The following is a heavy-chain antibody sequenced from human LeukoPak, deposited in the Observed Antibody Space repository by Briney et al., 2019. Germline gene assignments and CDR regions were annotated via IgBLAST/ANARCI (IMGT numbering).Heavy chain of an antibody. J-gene: IGHJ4*02. Sequence: ASVQETCKVSVYTLTELSLHGVRQAPGKELEWMGRFDPEDGETIYAQKFQGRVTMTADTSTDTVYMELSSLRSEDTAVYYCATEGKMVRGVYTDYWGQGTLVTVSS. V-gene: IGHV1-24*01. CDR3: ATEGKMVRGVYTDY. CDR1: VYTLTELS. CDR2: FDPEDGET. D-gene: IGHD3-10*01.